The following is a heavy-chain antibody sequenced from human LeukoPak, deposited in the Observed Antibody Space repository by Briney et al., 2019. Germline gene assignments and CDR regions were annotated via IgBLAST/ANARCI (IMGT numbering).Heavy chain of an antibody. CDR3: ARGFVVVVPAAMLDYYMDV. CDR1: GFTFSSYA. Sequence: GGSLRLSCGGSGFTFSSYAMSWVRQAPGKGLEWVSAISGSGTDTFYANSVKGRFTVSRDKSKNTLYLQMNSLRAEDTAVYYCARGFVVVVPAAMLDYYMDVWGKGTTVTVSS. CDR2: ISGSGTDT. J-gene: IGHJ6*03. V-gene: IGHV3-23*01. D-gene: IGHD2-2*01.